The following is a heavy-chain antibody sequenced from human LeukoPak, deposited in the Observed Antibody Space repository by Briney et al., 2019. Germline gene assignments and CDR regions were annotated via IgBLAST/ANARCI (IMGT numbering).Heavy chain of an antibody. V-gene: IGHV4-59*01. D-gene: IGHD1-26*01. CDR1: GGSISSYY. J-gene: IGHJ4*02. CDR3: ARISGSYLPLDY. Sequence: SETLSLTCTVSGGSISSYYWSWIRQPPGKGLEWIGYIYYSGSTNYNPSLKSQVTISVDTSKNQFSLKLSSVTAADTAVYYCARISGSYLPLDYWGQGTLVTVSS. CDR2: IYYSGST.